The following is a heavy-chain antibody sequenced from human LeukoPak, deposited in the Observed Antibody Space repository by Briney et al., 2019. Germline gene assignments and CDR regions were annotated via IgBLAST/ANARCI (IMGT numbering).Heavy chain of an antibody. CDR2: IGRSGTTI. CDR3: AELGITMIGGV. CDR1: GFTFSDYY. Sequence: PGGSLRLSCAASGFTFSDYYMSWIRQVPGKGLEWVSYIGRSGTTIHYADSVKGRFTISRDNAKNSLYLQMNSLRAEDTAVYYCAELGITMIGGVWGKGTTVTISS. V-gene: IGHV3-11*04. D-gene: IGHD3-10*02. J-gene: IGHJ6*04.